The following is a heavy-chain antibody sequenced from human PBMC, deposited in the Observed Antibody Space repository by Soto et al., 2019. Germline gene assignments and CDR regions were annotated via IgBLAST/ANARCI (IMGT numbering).Heavy chain of an antibody. J-gene: IGHJ6*02. CDR3: ARDSGYDLTQPGMDV. V-gene: IGHV3-13*01. D-gene: IGHD5-12*01. CDR2: IGAAGDT. CDR1: GFTFNNYD. Sequence: GGSLRLACAASGFTFNNYDMHWVRQATGKGLEWVAVIGAAGDTHYPGSVKGRFTISRENGKNSVYLQMNSLRAGDTAIYYCARDSGYDLTQPGMDVWGQGTTVTVSS.